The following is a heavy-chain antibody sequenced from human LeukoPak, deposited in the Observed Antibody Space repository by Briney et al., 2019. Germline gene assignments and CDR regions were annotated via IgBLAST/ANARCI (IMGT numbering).Heavy chain of an antibody. D-gene: IGHD1-7*01. V-gene: IGHV1-18*01. CDR3: GRDWDYHVAY. CDR2: IGVFNGNR. J-gene: IGHJ4*02. Sequence: RASVKVSCKTSGYTFSRYGFSWVRQAPGQGLEWIGWIGVFNGNRNYAKNVQGRITLTADTTTNTTYMELRSLRSDDTAVYFCGRDWDYHVAYWGQGTLITVSS. CDR1: GYTFSRYG.